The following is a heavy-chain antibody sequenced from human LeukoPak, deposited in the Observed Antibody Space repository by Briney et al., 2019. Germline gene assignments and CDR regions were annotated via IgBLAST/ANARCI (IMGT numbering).Heavy chain of an antibody. Sequence: SETLSLTCAVYGGSFSGYYWNWIRQPPGKGLEWIGEINHSGGTNYNPSLKSRVTISLDTSKNQFSLKLNSMTAADTAVYYCASGEGARDGYNYEGPFYFDYWGQGTLVTVSS. V-gene: IGHV4-34*01. J-gene: IGHJ4*02. CDR2: INHSGGT. D-gene: IGHD5-24*01. CDR1: GGSFSGYY. CDR3: ASGEGARDGYNYEGPFYFDY.